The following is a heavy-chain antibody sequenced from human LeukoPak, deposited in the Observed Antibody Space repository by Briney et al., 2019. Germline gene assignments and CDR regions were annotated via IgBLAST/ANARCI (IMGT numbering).Heavy chain of an antibody. Sequence: PGGSLRLSCAASGFTFSSYAMSWVRQAPGKGLEGVSAISGSGGSTYYADSVKGRFTISRDNSKNTLYLQMNSLRAEDTAVYYCAKEWQSSSWHDLFDPWGQGTLVTVSS. J-gene: IGHJ5*02. CDR3: AKEWQSSSWHDLFDP. CDR1: GFTFSSYA. V-gene: IGHV3-23*01. CDR2: ISGSGGST. D-gene: IGHD6-13*01.